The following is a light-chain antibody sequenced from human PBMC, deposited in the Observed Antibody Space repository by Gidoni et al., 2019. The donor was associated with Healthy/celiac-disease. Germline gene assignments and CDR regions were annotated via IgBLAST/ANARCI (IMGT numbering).Light chain of an antibody. CDR3: QQYNNWPPEGT. V-gene: IGKV3-15*01. Sequence: ELVMTQSPATLSVSPGERATLACSASQSVSSNLAWYQQKPGQAPRLVIYGASTRATGIPARFGGSGSGTEFTLTISSRQSEDFAVYYCQQYNNWPPEGTFXXXTKVEIK. CDR2: GAS. CDR1: QSVSSN. J-gene: IGKJ1*01.